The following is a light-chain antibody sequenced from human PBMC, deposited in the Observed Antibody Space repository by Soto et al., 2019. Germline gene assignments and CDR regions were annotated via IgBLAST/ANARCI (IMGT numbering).Light chain of an antibody. V-gene: IGKV3-20*01. CDR3: QHYDSSPYT. CDR2: GAS. CDR1: QSVSSSY. Sequence: EIVLTQSPGTLSLSPGERVTLSCRASQSVSSSYLAWYQQKPGQAPRLLIYGASNRATGIPDRFSGSGSGTDFTLTISRLEPEDFAVYYCQHYDSSPYTFGQGTKLEIK. J-gene: IGKJ2*01.